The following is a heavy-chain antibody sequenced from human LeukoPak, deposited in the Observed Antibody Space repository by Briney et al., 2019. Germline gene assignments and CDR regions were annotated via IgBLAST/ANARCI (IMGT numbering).Heavy chain of an antibody. CDR3: ARDLDPDYYGSGSYFNTYYYGMDV. D-gene: IGHD3-10*01. CDR2: ISSSSSTI. J-gene: IGHJ6*02. V-gene: IGHV3-48*04. Sequence: PGGSLRLSCAASGFTFSSYSMNWVRQAPGKGLEWVSYISSSSSTIYYADSVKGRFTISRDNAKNSLYLQMNSLRAEDTAVYYCARDLDPDYYGSGSYFNTYYYGMDVWGQGTTVTVSS. CDR1: GFTFSSYS.